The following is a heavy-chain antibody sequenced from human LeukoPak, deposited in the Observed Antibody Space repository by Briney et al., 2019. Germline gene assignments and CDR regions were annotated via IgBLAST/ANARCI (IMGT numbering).Heavy chain of an antibody. D-gene: IGHD3-16*01. CDR1: GFTFSSYW. CDR3: AKRTFGGVMIDY. CDR2: ISGSGGST. J-gene: IGHJ4*02. Sequence: PGGSLRLSCAASGFTFSSYWMSWVRQAPGKGLEWVSAISGSGGSTYYADSVKGRFTISRDNSKNTLYLQMNSLRAEDTAVYYCAKRTFGGVMIDYWGQGTLVTVSS. V-gene: IGHV3-23*01.